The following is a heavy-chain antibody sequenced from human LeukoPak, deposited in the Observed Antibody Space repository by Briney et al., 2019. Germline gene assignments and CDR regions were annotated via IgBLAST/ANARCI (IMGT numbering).Heavy chain of an antibody. Sequence: SETLSLTCAVYGGSFSGYYWSWIRQPPGKGLEWIGEINHSGSTYYNPSLKSRVTISVDTSKNQFSLKLSSVTAADTAVYYCARERPQLWQYYYYYYMDVWGKGTTVTVSS. D-gene: IGHD5-18*01. CDR1: GGSFSGYY. CDR3: ARERPQLWQYYYYYYMDV. V-gene: IGHV4-34*01. CDR2: INHSGST. J-gene: IGHJ6*03.